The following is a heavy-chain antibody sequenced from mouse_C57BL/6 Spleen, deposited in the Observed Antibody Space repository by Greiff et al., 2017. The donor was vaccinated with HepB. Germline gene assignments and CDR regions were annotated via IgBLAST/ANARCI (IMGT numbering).Heavy chain of an antibody. J-gene: IGHJ2*01. CDR2: ISYDGSN. CDR3: ARVRQGVFDY. Sequence: EVQLQQSGPGLVKPSQSLSLTCSVTGYSITSGYYWNWILQFPGNKLEWMGYISYDGSNNYNPSLKNRISITRDTSKNQFFLKLNSVTTEDTATYYCARVRQGVFDYWGQGTTLTVSS. CDR1: GYSITSGYY. V-gene: IGHV3-6*01. D-gene: IGHD2-14*01.